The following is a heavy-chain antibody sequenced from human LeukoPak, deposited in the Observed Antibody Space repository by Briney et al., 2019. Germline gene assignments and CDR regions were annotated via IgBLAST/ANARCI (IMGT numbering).Heavy chain of an antibody. Sequence: GGSLRLSCAASGFTFSSYAMSWVRQAPGKGLEWVSAISGSGGSTYYADSVKGRFTISRDNSKNTLYLQMNSLRAEDTAVYYCAKGVYYYDSSGLYYFDYWGQGTLVTVSS. V-gene: IGHV3-23*01. J-gene: IGHJ4*02. CDR2: ISGSGGST. CDR3: AKGVYYYDSSGLYYFDY. D-gene: IGHD3-22*01. CDR1: GFTFSSYA.